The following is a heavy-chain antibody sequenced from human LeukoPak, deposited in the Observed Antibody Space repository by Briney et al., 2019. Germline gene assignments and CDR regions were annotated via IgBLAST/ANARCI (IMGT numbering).Heavy chain of an antibody. CDR3: ASGGGYSYWNWFDP. CDR1: GGSISNYY. V-gene: IGHV4-4*07. J-gene: IGHJ5*02. CDR2: IYSSGST. D-gene: IGHD5-18*01. Sequence: PSETLSLTCTVSGGSISNYYWSWIRQPAGKGLEWVGRIYSSGSTDYNPALKSRVSMSVDTSKNQFSLELSSVTAADTAVYYCASGGGYSYWNWFDPWGQGTLITVSS.